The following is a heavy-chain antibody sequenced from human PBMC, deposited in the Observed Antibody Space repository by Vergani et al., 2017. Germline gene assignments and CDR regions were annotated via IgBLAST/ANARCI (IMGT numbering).Heavy chain of an antibody. D-gene: IGHD3-22*01. CDR3: ARAPMHDYDISGYYRKYXFYE. J-gene: IGHJ4*02. Sequence: QVQLQQWGAGLLKPSETLSLTCAVYGGSFSGYYWSWIRQPPGKGLEWIGEINHSGSTNYNPSLKSRVTRSVDTSKNQFSLKRSSMTAAATAVYYCARAPMHDYDISGYYRKYXFYEGGQGTLVTVSS. V-gene: IGHV4-34*01. CDR2: INHSGST. CDR1: GGSFSGYY.